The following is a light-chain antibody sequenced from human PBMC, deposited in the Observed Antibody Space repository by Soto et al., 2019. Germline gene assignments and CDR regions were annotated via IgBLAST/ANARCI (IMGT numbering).Light chain of an antibody. CDR1: QRVSNH. CDR3: HQYSNWPWT. V-gene: IGKV3-15*01. Sequence: EAVMTQSPVTLSVSPGDTATLSCRASQRVSNHFAWYQQKPGQAPRLLIYAASTRAAGVPVRFSGSGSETEFTLTIRSLQSEDFALYYCHQYSNWPWTFGQGTKVDIK. CDR2: AAS. J-gene: IGKJ1*01.